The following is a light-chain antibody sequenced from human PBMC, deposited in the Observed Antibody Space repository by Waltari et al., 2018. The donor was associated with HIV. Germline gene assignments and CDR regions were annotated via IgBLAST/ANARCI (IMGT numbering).Light chain of an antibody. J-gene: IGLJ1*01. V-gene: IGLV3-10*01. CDR3: YSADSSGNHFV. Sequence: SYELTQPPSVSVSPGQTASITCSGDELPKNYAYWYQQKSGQAPVLVICEDNKRPSGIPERFSGSSAGTKATLTITGAQVEDEADYYCYSADSSGNHFVFGTGTKVTVL. CDR1: ELPKNY. CDR2: EDN.